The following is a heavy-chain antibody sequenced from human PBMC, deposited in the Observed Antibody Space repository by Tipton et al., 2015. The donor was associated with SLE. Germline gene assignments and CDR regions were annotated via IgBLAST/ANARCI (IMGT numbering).Heavy chain of an antibody. CDR3: ARHGSSPSYGVDD. D-gene: IGHD3-10*01. V-gene: IGHV5-51*01. Sequence: QLVQSGVEVKRPGESLKISCQGSGYSFTDYWIGWVRQMPGKGLEWMGTIYPGDSDTTYSPSFQGQVTISADTSTNTVYLQWSSLRASDTAIYYCARHGSSPSYGVDDWGQGTTVTVSS. CDR2: IYPGDSDT. J-gene: IGHJ6*02. CDR1: GYSFTDYW.